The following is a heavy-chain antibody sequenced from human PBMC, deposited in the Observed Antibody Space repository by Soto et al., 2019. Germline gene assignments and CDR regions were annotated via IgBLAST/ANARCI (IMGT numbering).Heavy chain of an antibody. J-gene: IGHJ6*02. D-gene: IGHD3-10*01. V-gene: IGHV1-46*01. Sequence: ASVKVSCKASGYTFTSYYMHWVRQAPGLGLEWMGIINPRGGSTSYAQKFQDRVTMTRDTSTSTVYMELGSLRSEDTAVYYCAREGRMGSGNQIGMDVWGQGTTVTVSS. CDR3: AREGRMGSGNQIGMDV. CDR2: INPRGGST. CDR1: GYTFTSYY.